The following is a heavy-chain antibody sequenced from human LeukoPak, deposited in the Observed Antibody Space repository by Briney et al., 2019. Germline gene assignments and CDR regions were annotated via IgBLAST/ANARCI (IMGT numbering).Heavy chain of an antibody. V-gene: IGHV1-8*01. Sequence: EASVKVSCKASGYTFSTYDINWVRQATGQGLEWMGWMNPNSGNTGYAQKFQGRVTMTRNTSISTAYMEPSGLRSEDTAVYYCARVRYYGPGIYYRGLAYWGQGSLVTVSS. CDR3: ARVRYYGPGIYYRGLAY. CDR1: GYTFSTYD. D-gene: IGHD3-10*01. J-gene: IGHJ4*02. CDR2: MNPNSGNT.